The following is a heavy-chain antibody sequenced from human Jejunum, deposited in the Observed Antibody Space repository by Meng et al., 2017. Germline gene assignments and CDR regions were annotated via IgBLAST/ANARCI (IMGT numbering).Heavy chain of an antibody. CDR2: ISSSGRTI. CDR1: EFPFSSYE. D-gene: IGHD3-22*01. CDR3: ARVIYYYDSFRVDY. J-gene: IGHJ4*02. Sequence: SLKISCAASEFPFSSYEMIWVRQAPGKGLEWVSYISSSGRTIHYADSVKGRFIISRDNAKNSLYLQMSSLRAEDTAVYYCARVIYYYDSFRVDYWGQGTLVTVSS. V-gene: IGHV3-48*03.